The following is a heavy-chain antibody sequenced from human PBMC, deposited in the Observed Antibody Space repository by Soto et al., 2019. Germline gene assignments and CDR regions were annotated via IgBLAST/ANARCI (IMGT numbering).Heavy chain of an antibody. Sequence: QPGGSLRLSCVASGFTFRTYDMHWVRQPTGEGLEWISTIDTAGHTYYLGSVKGRFTVSRENAENSLYLQMNSLGVGDTAVYYCARERYYGLGSYSYYYGMDVWGQGTPVTVS. D-gene: IGHD3-10*01. J-gene: IGHJ6*02. CDR3: ARERYYGLGSYSYYYGMDV. CDR1: GFTFRTYD. V-gene: IGHV3-13*01. CDR2: IDTAGHT.